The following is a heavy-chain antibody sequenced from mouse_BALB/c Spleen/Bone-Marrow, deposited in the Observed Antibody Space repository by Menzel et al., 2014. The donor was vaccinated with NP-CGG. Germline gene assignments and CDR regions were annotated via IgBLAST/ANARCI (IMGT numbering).Heavy chain of an antibody. CDR1: GYTLTSYY. V-gene: IGHV1S81*02. D-gene: IGHD2-10*01. CDR3: TRRSLLSDHYSMDY. CDR2: INPSNGGT. J-gene: IGHJ4*01. Sequence: QVQLQQPGAELVKPGASVKLSCKASGYTLTSYYLYWVKQRSGQGLEWIGEINPSNGGTNFNERFKSKASLTVDKSSSTAYMQLNSLTSEDSAVYYCTRRSLLSDHYSMDYWGQGTSVTVSS.